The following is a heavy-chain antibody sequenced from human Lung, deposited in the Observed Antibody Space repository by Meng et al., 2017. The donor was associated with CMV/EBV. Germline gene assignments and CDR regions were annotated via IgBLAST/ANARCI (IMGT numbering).Heavy chain of an antibody. CDR2: ISAYNGNT. CDR1: GYTFGHYG. D-gene: IGHD6-13*01. J-gene: IGHJ4*02. V-gene: IGHV1-18*01. Sequence: KRSGYTFGHYGVSWVRQAPGQGLEWVGWISAYNGNTQYAQRLRGRVTMTTDTATNTAYMEVRSLRSDDTAVYYCARDVPASGALMLDYWGQGSLVTVSS. CDR3: ARDVPASGALMLDY.